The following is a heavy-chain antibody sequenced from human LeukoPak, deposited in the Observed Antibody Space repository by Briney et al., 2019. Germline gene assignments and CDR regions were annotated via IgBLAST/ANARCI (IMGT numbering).Heavy chain of an antibody. Sequence: SGGSLRLSCAASGFAFSTYGMNWVRQAPGKGLEWISYITSRSTTYYADSVRGRFTISRDNAKNSLYLEMNGLREDDTAVYYCARRISGSYLDYWGKGTLVTVSS. CDR2: ITSRSTT. J-gene: IGHJ4*02. CDR1: GFAFSTYG. D-gene: IGHD3-10*01. CDR3: ARRISGSYLDY. V-gene: IGHV3-48*02.